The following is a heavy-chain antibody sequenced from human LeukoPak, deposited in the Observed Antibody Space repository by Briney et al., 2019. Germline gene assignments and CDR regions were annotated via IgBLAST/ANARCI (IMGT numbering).Heavy chain of an antibody. CDR1: GDSINIYY. CDR3: ARVRAFTTPPNLTFDY. V-gene: IGHV4-59*01. CDR2: IHNSGST. J-gene: IGHJ4*02. D-gene: IGHD4-11*01. Sequence: SETLSLTCTVSGDSINIYYWSWIRQPPGKGLECIGYIHNSGSTYYNPSLKSRVTLSTDTSKNQFSLKLSSVTAADTAKSDRARVRAFTTPPNLTFDYCGQGTLATASS.